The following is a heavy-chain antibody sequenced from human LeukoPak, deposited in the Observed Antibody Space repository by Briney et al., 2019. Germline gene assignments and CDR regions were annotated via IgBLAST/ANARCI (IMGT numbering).Heavy chain of an antibody. D-gene: IGHD3-3*01. J-gene: IGHJ6*03. CDR3: ARGSSYYDFWSGYFPPTPSVRLAEDYYYYYMDV. CDR2: IYYSGST. Sequence: SETLSLTCTVSGGSISSYYWSWIRQPPGKGLEWIGYIYYSGSTNYNPSLKSRVTISVDTSKNQFSLKLSSVTAADTAVYYCARGSSYYDFWSGYFPPTPSVRLAEDYYYYYMDVWGKGTTVTVSS. V-gene: IGHV4-59*01. CDR1: GGSISSYY.